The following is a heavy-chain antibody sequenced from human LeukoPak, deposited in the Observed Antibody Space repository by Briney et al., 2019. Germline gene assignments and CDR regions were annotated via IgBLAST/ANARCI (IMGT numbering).Heavy chain of an antibody. Sequence: GGSLRLSCAASGFTFSSYAMHWVRQAPGKGLEWVAVISYDGSNKYYADSVKGRFTISRDNSKNTLYLQMNSLRAEDTAVYYCAGGGAYYDFWGGYYSSEWGQGTLVTVSS. D-gene: IGHD3-3*01. CDR3: AGGGAYYDFWGGYYSSE. J-gene: IGHJ4*02. CDR2: ISYDGSNK. V-gene: IGHV3-30-3*01. CDR1: GFTFSSYA.